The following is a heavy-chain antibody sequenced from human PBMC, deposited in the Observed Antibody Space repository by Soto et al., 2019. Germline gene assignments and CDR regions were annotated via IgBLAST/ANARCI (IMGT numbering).Heavy chain of an antibody. J-gene: IGHJ4*02. V-gene: IGHV4-4*07. D-gene: IGHD2-15*01. CDR1: GGSISSYY. CDR2: IYTSGST. Sequence: SETLSLTCTVSGGSISSYYWSWIRKPAGKGLEWIGRIYTSGSTNYNPSLKSRVTMSVDTSKNQFSLKLSSVTAADTAVYYCAGEPLYCSGGSGYPPNFDYWGQGTLVTVS. CDR3: AGEPLYCSGGSGYPPNFDY.